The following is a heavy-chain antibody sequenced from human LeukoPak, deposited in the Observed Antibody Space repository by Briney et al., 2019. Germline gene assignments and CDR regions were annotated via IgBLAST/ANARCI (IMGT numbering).Heavy chain of an antibody. CDR3: AREVDYYDSSGYESYYYMDV. Sequence: GESLRLSCAASGFTFSSYSMNWVRQAPGKGLEWVSYISSSSSTIYYADSVKGRFTISRDNAKNSLYLQMNSLRAEDTAVYYCAREVDYYDSSGYESYYYMDVWGKGTTVTISS. J-gene: IGHJ6*03. V-gene: IGHV3-48*01. D-gene: IGHD3-22*01. CDR1: GFTFSSYS. CDR2: ISSSSSTI.